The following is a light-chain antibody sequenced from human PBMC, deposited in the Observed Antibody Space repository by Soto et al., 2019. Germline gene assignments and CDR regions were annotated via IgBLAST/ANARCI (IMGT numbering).Light chain of an antibody. J-gene: IGLJ1*01. Sequence: QSVLTQPRSVSGSPGQSVTISCTGTSSDVGGYNYVSWCQQHPGKAPKLMIFDVSKRPSGVPDRFSGSKSANTASLTISGLQAEDEADYYCCSYTGSYTYVFGTGTKV. CDR2: DVS. V-gene: IGLV2-11*01. CDR1: SSDVGGYNY. CDR3: CSYTGSYTYV.